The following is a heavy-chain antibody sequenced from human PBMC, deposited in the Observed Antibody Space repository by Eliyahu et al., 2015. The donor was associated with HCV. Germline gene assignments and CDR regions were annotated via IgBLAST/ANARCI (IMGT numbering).Heavy chain of an antibody. J-gene: IGHJ4*02. CDR2: IKSKTDGGTT. D-gene: IGHD3-16*01. CDR3: ATFWHYDGSY. CDR1: AFTFTNAW. V-gene: IGHV3-15*01. Sequence: EVQLVESGGDLVKPGGSLRLSCAASAFTFTNAWMSWVRQAPGKGLEWVGRIKSKTDGGTTNYAAPVKGRFTISRDDSKNTLYLQMNNLKTEDTAVYYCATFWHYDGSYWGQGTLVTVSS.